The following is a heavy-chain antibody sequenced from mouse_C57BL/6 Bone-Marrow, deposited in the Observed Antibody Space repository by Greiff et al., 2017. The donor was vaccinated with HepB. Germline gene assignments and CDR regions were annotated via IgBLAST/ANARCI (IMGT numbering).Heavy chain of an antibody. CDR3: TRNYGSSPLFAY. Sequence: EVKVEESGEGLVKPGGSLKLSCAASGFTFSSYAMSWVRQTPEKRLEWVAYISSGGDYIYYADTVKGRFTISRENARNTLFLQMSSLKSEDKAMYYCTRNYGSSPLFAYWGQGTLVTVSA. CDR1: GFTFSSYA. V-gene: IGHV5-9-1*02. J-gene: IGHJ3*01. CDR2: ISSGGDYI. D-gene: IGHD1-1*01.